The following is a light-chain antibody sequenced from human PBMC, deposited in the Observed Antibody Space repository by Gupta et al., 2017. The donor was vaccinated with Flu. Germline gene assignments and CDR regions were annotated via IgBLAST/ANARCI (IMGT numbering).Light chain of an antibody. J-gene: IGLJ3*02. CDR2: DVS. CDR1: SSDVGGYNY. Sequence: SVSGSPGQSVTISCTGTSSDVGGYNYVSWYQQHPGKAPKLMIYDVSKRPSGVPDRFSGSKSGNTASLTISRLQAEDEADYYCCSYAGSYSWVFGGGTKLTVL. CDR3: CSYAGSYSWV. V-gene: IGLV2-11*01.